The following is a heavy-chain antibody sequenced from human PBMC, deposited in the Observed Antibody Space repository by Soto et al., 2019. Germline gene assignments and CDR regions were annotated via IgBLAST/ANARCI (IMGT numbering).Heavy chain of an antibody. CDR1: GGSISSYY. D-gene: IGHD3-16*02. V-gene: IGHV4-59*08. J-gene: IGHJ4*02. CDR2: IYYSGST. CDR3: ARLMITFGGVIVKTFDY. Sequence: PSETLSLTCSVSGGSISSYYWSWIRQPPGKGLEWIGNIYYSGSTNYNPSLKSRVTISVDTSKNQFSLKLSSVTAADTAVYYCARLMITFGGVIVKTFDYWGQGTLVTVSS.